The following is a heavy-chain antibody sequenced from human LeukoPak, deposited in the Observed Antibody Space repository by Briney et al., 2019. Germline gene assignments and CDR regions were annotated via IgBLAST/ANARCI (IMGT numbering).Heavy chain of an antibody. CDR3: AKDGVRDDFWSGYSLSDH. CDR2: IRYDGSNK. CDR1: GFTFSSYG. J-gene: IGHJ4*02. Sequence: GGSLRLSCAASGFTFSSYGMHWVRQAPGKGLEWVAFIRYDGSNKYYADSVKGRFTISRDNSKNTLYLQMNSLRAEDTAVYYCAKDGVRDDFWSGYSLSDHWGQGTLVTVSS. D-gene: IGHD3-3*01. V-gene: IGHV3-30*02.